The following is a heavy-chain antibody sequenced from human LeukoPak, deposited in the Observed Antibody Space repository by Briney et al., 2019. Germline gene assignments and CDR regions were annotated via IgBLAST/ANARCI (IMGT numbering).Heavy chain of an antibody. CDR2: ISDDGSRQ. Sequence: GGSLRLSCAASGFTFSSYVMHWVRQAPGKGLEWVAFISDDGSRQHYADSVKGQFTISRDNSKNTLNLQMNSLRAEDTAVYYCVKDRTGTYTLDYWGQGTLVTVSS. V-gene: IGHV3-30-3*02. CDR3: VKDRTGTYTLDY. J-gene: IGHJ4*02. D-gene: IGHD3-10*01. CDR1: GFTFSSYV.